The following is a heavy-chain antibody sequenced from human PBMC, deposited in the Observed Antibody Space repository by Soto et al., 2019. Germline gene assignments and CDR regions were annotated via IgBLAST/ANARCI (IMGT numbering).Heavy chain of an antibody. D-gene: IGHD6-25*01. V-gene: IGHV3-64*07. J-gene: IGHJ4*02. CDR3: ARGRAAYYFDY. Sequence: EVQLVESGGGLVQPGGSLRLSCAASGFTFSSYPMHWVRQAPGKGLEHVSSTSGEGRIMYYLDSVKGRFTISRDNSKNTLYLQMGSLRTEDMAVYYCARGRAAYYFDYWGQGALVTVSS. CDR1: GFTFSSYP. CDR2: TSGEGRIM.